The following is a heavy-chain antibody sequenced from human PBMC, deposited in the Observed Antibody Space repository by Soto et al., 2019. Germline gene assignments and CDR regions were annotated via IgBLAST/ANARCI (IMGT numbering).Heavy chain of an antibody. CDR1: GFTFSDFA. CDR2: LDGAGGST. Sequence: VSLRLSCLASGFTFSDFAMTWVHHVPGRGLEWVASLDGAGGSTYYAESVRGRFSISRDNSQNTLFLQMKRLTVDDTAIYYCAAPRDEYGSGVSWFTYGMDIWGQGTTVTVSS. CDR3: AAPRDEYGSGVSWFTYGMDI. V-gene: IGHV3-23*01. D-gene: IGHD3-10*01. J-gene: IGHJ6*02.